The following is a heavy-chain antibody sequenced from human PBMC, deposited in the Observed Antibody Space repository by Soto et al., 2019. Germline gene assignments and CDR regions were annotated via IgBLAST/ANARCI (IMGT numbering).Heavy chain of an antibody. D-gene: IGHD3-3*02. Sequence: LKISCKGSGYRFTSYWISWVRQMPGKGLEWMGRIDPSNSYTHYSPSFHGHVTISADNSISTAYLQWSNLRASDTAIYYCAFLDTSLDFDFWGQGTLVTVSS. CDR3: AFLDTSLDFDF. V-gene: IGHV5-10-1*01. J-gene: IGHJ4*02. CDR1: GYRFTSYW. CDR2: IDPSNSYT.